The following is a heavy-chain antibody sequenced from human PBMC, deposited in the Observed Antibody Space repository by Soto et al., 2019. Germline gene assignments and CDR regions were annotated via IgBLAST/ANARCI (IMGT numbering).Heavy chain of an antibody. CDR1: GYSFTSYW. D-gene: IGHD4-17*01. Sequence: PGESLKISCKGSGYSFTSYWIGWVRQMPGKGLEWMGIIYPGDSDTRYSPSFQGQVTISADKSISTAYLQWSSLKASDTAMYYCARRDYGDYGYYNCMDFWGQGTTVTVSS. CDR3: ARRDYGDYGYYNCMDF. J-gene: IGHJ6*02. V-gene: IGHV5-51*01. CDR2: IYPGDSDT.